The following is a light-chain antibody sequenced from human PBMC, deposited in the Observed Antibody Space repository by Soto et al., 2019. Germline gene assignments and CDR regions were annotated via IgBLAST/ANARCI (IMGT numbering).Light chain of an antibody. CDR3: CSNAGSHYYV. V-gene: IGLV2-8*01. Sequence: QSVLTQPPSASRSPGQSVTISCTGTSSDVGGYNYVSWYQQHPGKAPKLLIYEVTKRPSGVPDRFSGSKSGNTASLTVSGLQADDEAEYYCCSNAGSHYYVFGTGTKLTVL. CDR2: EVT. J-gene: IGLJ1*01. CDR1: SSDVGGYNY.